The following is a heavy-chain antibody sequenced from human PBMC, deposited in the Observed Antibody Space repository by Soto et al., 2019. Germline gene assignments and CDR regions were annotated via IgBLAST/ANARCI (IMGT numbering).Heavy chain of an antibody. CDR3: AKDRDDIGMVDAFEI. CDR1: GFTFSSYA. V-gene: IGHV3-23*01. CDR2: ISGSGITT. D-gene: IGHD2-15*01. J-gene: IGHJ3*02. Sequence: EMQLLESGGDLVQPGGSLRLSCAASGFTFSSYAMTWFRQAPGKGLQYISAISGSGITTYSADSMKGRFTISRDNSKNTLYLQMNSLRAEDTAVYYCAKDRDDIGMVDAFEIWGQGTMVTVSS.